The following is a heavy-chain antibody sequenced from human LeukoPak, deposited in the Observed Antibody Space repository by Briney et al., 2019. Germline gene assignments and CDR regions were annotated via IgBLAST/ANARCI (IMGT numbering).Heavy chain of an antibody. J-gene: IGHJ4*02. CDR1: GFTFSTYW. V-gene: IGHV3-7*01. CDR2: IKDDGSEK. Sequence: QPGGSLRLSCAASGFTFSTYWMTWVRQAPGKGLEWVANIKDDGSEKSYEDSVKGRFTISRDNANNAVYLQMNRLRAEDTAVYYCALPKLSHFDYWGQGTLVTVSS. CDR3: ALPKLSHFDY.